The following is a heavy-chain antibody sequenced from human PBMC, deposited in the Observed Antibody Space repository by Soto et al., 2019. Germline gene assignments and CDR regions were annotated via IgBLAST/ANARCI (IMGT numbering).Heavy chain of an antibody. CDR2: ISYDGSNK. D-gene: IGHD2-15*01. V-gene: IGHV3-30-3*01. J-gene: IGHJ4*02. Sequence: QVQLVESGGGVIQPGRSLRLSCAASGFTFSSYAMHWVRQAPGKGLEWVAVISYDGSNKYYADSVKGRFTISRDNSKNTLYLQMNSLRAEDTAVYYCARDRAYCSGGSCNSALDYWGQGTLVTVSS. CDR1: GFTFSSYA. CDR3: ARDRAYCSGGSCNSALDY.